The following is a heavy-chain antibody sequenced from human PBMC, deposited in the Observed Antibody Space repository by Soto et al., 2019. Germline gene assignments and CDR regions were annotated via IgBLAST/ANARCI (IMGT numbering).Heavy chain of an antibody. J-gene: IGHJ4*02. V-gene: IGHV4-31*03. CDR3: ARERSDILTGYPPIM. CDR2: IYYSGST. CDR1: GGSISSGGYY. D-gene: IGHD3-9*01. Sequence: QVQLQESGPGLVKPSQTLSLTCTVSGGSISSGGYYWSWIRQHPGKGLEWIGYIYYSGSTYYNPSLKSRVTISVDPSKNQFSLKLSSVTAADTAVYYCARERSDILTGYPPIMWGQGTLVTVSS.